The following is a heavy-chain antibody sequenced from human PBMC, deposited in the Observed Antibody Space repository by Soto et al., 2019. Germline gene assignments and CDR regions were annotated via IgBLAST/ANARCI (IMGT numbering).Heavy chain of an antibody. CDR3: AKGGSGYDPHYYYYYGMDV. V-gene: IGHV3-30*18. CDR2: ISYDGSNK. D-gene: IGHD3-22*01. Sequence: QVQLVESGGGVVQPGRSLRLSCAASGFTFSSYGMHWVRQAPGKGLEWVAVISYDGSNKYYADSVKGRFTISRDNSKNTLYLQMNSLRAEDTAVYYCAKGGSGYDPHYYYYYGMDVWGQGTTVTVSS. J-gene: IGHJ6*02. CDR1: GFTFSSYG.